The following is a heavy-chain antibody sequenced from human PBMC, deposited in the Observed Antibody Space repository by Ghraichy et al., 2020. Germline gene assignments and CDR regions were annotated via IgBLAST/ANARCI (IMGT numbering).Heavy chain of an antibody. J-gene: IGHJ4*02. D-gene: IGHD6-19*01. CDR1: GFTFNSYW. Sequence: GRSLRLSCAASGFTFNSYWMTWVRQAPGKGLEWVANIKQDGSHKNYVDSVKGRFTIFRDNAKNSLDLQMNSLRPEDTAVYYCARDSRWSRDYWGQGTLVTVSS. CDR2: IKQDGSHK. V-gene: IGHV3-7*01. CDR3: ARDSRWSRDY.